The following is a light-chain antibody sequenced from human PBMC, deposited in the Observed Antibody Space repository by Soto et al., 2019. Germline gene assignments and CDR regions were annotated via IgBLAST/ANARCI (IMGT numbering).Light chain of an antibody. CDR1: SSNLGAGYD. CDR2: GNR. J-gene: IGLJ3*02. V-gene: IGLV1-40*01. CDR3: QAYGYSLTASV. Sequence: QSVLTQPPSVSGAPGQRVTISCTGTSSNLGAGYDVHWYQQLPAAAPKLVIFGNRNRPSGVPERFSGSKSGTSASLAITGLQAEDEADYDCQAYGYSLTASVFGGGTKLTVL.